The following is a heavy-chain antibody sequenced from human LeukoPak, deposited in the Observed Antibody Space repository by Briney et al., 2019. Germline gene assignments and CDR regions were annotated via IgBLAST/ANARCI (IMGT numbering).Heavy chain of an antibody. CDR1: GGSFSGYY. CDR3: ARPAGYSSGWLFDY. Sequence: PSETLSLTCAVYGGSFSGYYWSWIRQPPGKGLEWIGSIYYSGSTYYNPSLKSRVTISVDTSKNQFSLKLSSVTAADTAVYYCARPAGYSSGWLFDYWGQGTLVTVSS. V-gene: IGHV4-34*01. J-gene: IGHJ4*02. CDR2: IYYSGST. D-gene: IGHD6-19*01.